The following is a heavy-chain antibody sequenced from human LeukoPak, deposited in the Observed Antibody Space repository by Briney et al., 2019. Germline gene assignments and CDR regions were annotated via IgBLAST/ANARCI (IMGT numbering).Heavy chain of an antibody. CDR2: INPNSGGT. D-gene: IGHD3-9*01. CDR1: GYTFTSYG. V-gene: IGHV1-2*02. Sequence: ASVKVSCKASGYTFTSYGISWVRQAPGQGLEWMGWINPNSGGTNYAQKFQGRVTMTRDTSISTAYMELSRLRSDDTAVYYCATGMDYDILTGLDYWGQGTLVTVSS. J-gene: IGHJ4*02. CDR3: ATGMDYDILTGLDY.